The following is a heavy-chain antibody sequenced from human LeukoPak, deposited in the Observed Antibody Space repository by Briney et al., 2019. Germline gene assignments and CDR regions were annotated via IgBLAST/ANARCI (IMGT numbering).Heavy chain of an antibody. CDR3: AKEPYSSSWFHFDY. Sequence: PGGSLRLSCAASGFTFSNNGMTWVRQAPGKGLEWVSSISAGAETTYYADSVRGRFSISRDNSRNTLFLQLNSLRPEDTALYYCAKEPYSSSWFHFDYWGQGALVTVSS. V-gene: IGHV3-23*01. J-gene: IGHJ4*02. CDR1: GFTFSNNG. D-gene: IGHD6-13*01. CDR2: ISAGAETT.